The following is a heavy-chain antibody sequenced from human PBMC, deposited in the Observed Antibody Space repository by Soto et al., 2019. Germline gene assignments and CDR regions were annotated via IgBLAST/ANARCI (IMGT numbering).Heavy chain of an antibody. J-gene: IGHJ4*02. CDR2: INPNSGGT. V-gene: IGHV1-2*02. Sequence: ASVKVSCKASGYTFTGYYMHWVRQAPGQGLEWMGWINPNSGGTNYAQKFQGRVTMTRDKSISTAYMELSRLRSEDTAVYYCARDPPVIMTVYPLDYWGQGTLVTVSS. CDR1: GYTFTGYY. CDR3: ARDPPVIMTVYPLDY. D-gene: IGHD3-9*01.